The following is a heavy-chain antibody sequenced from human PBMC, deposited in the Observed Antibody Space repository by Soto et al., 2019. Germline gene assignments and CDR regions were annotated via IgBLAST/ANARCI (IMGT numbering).Heavy chain of an antibody. V-gene: IGHV4-39*01. CDR2: SYHSGST. Sequence: TVSGASITSLYYYWGWIRQPPGKGLEWIGSSYHSGSTYYAPSLMSRVAMSVDTSKNQFSLKLNSVTAADTAVYYCARRGWGSSSFFDYWGQGTLVTVSS. J-gene: IGHJ4*02. D-gene: IGHD6-6*01. CDR1: GASITSLYYY. CDR3: ARRGWGSSSFFDY.